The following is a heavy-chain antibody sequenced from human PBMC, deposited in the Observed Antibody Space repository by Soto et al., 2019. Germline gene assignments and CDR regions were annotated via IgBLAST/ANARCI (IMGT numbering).Heavy chain of an antibody. V-gene: IGHV3-7*01. J-gene: IGHJ6*02. Sequence: EVQLVESGGGLVQPGGSLRLSCAASGFTFSSYWMSWVRQAPVKGLEWVGNIKQDGSEKNYVDFMEGRFTISRDNAENSLYLQMNRLRAEDTAVYYCARIASAGLGWDVWGQGTTVVVSS. CDR3: ARIASAGLGWDV. CDR2: IKQDGSEK. D-gene: IGHD6-13*01. CDR1: GFTFSSYW.